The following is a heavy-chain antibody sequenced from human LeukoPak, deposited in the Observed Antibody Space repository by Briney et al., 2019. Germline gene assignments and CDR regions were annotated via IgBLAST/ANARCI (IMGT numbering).Heavy chain of an antibody. V-gene: IGHV4-4*07. CDR3: ARGPGASLFDY. CDR2: IYTSGST. J-gene: IGHJ4*02. Sequence: PSETLSLTCTVSGYSISSGYYWSWIRQPAGKGLEWIGRIYTSGSTNYNPSLKSRVTMSVDTSKNQFSLKLSSVTAADTAVYYCARGPGASLFDYWGQGTLVTVSS. D-gene: IGHD1-26*01. CDR1: GYSISSGYY.